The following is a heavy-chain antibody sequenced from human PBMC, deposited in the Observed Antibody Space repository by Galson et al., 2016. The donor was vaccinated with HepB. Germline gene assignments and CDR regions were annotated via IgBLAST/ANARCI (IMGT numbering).Heavy chain of an antibody. CDR3: ANLVVVPAARRYSDYYYGMDV. D-gene: IGHD2-2*01. V-gene: IGHV3-23*01. CDR2: ISGSGGST. CDR1: GLTFSSYA. Sequence: SLRLSCAASGLTFSSYAMSWVRQAPGKGLEWVSAISGSGGSTYYADSVKGRFTISRDNSKNTLYLQMNSLRAEDTAVYYCANLVVVPAARRYSDYYYGMDVWGQGTTVTVSS. J-gene: IGHJ6*02.